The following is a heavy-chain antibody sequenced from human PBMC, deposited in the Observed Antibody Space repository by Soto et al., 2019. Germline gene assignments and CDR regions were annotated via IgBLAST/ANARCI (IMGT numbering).Heavy chain of an antibody. CDR1: GFTFSSYA. CDR2: ISYDGSNK. V-gene: IGHV3-30-3*01. D-gene: IGHD3-22*01. J-gene: IGHJ4*02. CDR3: AREMSYYDSSGYFPN. Sequence: PGGSLRLSCAASGFTFSSYAMHWVRQAPGKGLEWVAVISYDGSNKYYADFVKGRFTISRDNSKNTLYLQMNSLRAEDTAVYYCAREMSYYDSSGYFPNWGQGTLVTVSS.